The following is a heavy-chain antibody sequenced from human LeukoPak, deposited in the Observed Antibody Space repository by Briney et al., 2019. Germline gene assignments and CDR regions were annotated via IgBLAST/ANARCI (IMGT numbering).Heavy chain of an antibody. CDR2: INTNGFTT. J-gene: IGHJ4*02. CDR1: GFIFSSYS. V-gene: IGHV3-48*02. CDR3: AGAGFDY. Sequence: GGSLRLSCAASGFIFSSYSMNWVRQAPGKGLEWVSYINTNGFTTSYADSVKGRFTISRDNAKNSLYLQMNSLRDEDTAVYYCAGAGFDYWGQGTLVTVSS.